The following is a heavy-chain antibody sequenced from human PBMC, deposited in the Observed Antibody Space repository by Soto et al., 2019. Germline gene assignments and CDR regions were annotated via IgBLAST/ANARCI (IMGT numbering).Heavy chain of an antibody. J-gene: IGHJ3*02. D-gene: IGHD1-26*01. CDR3: ASLKMGSGSDGDAFDI. Sequence: QVQLVQSGAEVKKPGASVKVSCKASGYTFTSYGISWVRQAPGQGLEWMGWISAYNGNTNYAQKLQGRVTMTTDTATSTAYMELRSLRSDDTAVYDCASLKMGSGSDGDAFDIWGQGTMVTVSS. CDR1: GYTFTSYG. V-gene: IGHV1-18*01. CDR2: ISAYNGNT.